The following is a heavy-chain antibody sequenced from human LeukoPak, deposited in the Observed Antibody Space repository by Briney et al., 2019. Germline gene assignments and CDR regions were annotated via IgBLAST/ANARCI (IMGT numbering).Heavy chain of an antibody. CDR2: IYYNGDT. CDR3: ARPNDYNFFYFNY. D-gene: IGHD5-24*01. CDR1: GGSIGCFY. J-gene: IGHJ4*02. Sequence: SETLSLTCSVSGGSIGCFYWSWIRQAPGEGLEWIGSIYYNGDTSYNPSLKSRLTISMDTSKNRFSLNLTSVTAADTAVYYCARPNDYNFFYFNYWGQGTLVTVSS. V-gene: IGHV4-59*01.